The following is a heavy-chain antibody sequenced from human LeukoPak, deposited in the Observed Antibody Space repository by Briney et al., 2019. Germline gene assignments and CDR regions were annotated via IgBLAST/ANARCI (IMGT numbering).Heavy chain of an antibody. Sequence: SETLSLTCTVSGGSMNTYYWTWIRQPAGKGLQWIGYIYPSSFTNYNPSLESRVTISVDTSKNQFSLKLSSVTAADTAVYYCARHDYGDNFDYWGQGTLVTVSS. V-gene: IGHV4-59*08. CDR2: IYPSSFT. CDR3: ARHDYGDNFDY. CDR1: GGSMNTYY. J-gene: IGHJ4*02. D-gene: IGHD4-17*01.